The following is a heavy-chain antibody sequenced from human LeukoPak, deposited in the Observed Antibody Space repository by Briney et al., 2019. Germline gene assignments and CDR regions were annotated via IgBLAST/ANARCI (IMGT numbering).Heavy chain of an antibody. CDR2: IYYSGST. V-gene: IGHV4-39*07. J-gene: IGHJ5*02. CDR3: ARERWFDP. CDR1: GGSISSSGYY. Sequence: SETLSLTCTVSGGSISSSGYYWGWIRQPPGKGLEWIGSIYYSGSTYYNPSLKSRVTISVDTSKNQFSLKLSSVTAADTAVYYCARERWFDPWGQGTLVTVSS.